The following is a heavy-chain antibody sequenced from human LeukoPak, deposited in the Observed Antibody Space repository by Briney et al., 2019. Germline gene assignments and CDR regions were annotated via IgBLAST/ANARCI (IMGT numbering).Heavy chain of an antibody. CDR2: ISGSGGST. D-gene: IGHD3-22*01. V-gene: IGHV3-23*01. J-gene: IGHJ4*02. CDR1: GFTFSSYA. Sequence: PGGSLRLSCAASGFTFSSYALSWVRQAPGKGLEWVSAISGSGGSTYYADSVKGRFTISRDNSKNTLYLQMNSLRAEDTAVYYCAKDNSSGPLGYFDYWGQGTLVTVSS. CDR3: AKDNSSGPLGYFDY.